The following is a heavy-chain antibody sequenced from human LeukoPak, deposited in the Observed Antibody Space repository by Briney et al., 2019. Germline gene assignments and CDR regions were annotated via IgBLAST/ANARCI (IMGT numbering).Heavy chain of an antibody. CDR2: IYYSGST. CDR3: ARSRAPPMDTYYFDY. D-gene: IGHD3-10*01. CDR1: GGSISSYY. J-gene: IGHJ4*02. V-gene: IGHV4-59*01. Sequence: SETLSLTRTVSGGSISSYYWSWIRQPPGKGLEWIGYIYYSGSTNYNPSLKSRVTISVDTSKNQFSLKLSSVTAADTAVYYCARSRAPPMDTYYFDYWGQGTLVTVSS.